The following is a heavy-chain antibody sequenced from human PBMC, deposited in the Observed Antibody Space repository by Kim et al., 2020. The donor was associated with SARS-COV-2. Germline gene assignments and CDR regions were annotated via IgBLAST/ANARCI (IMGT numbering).Heavy chain of an antibody. J-gene: IGHJ4*02. D-gene: IGHD3-3*01. CDR1: GFTFSSYG. CDR3: SKAFPITIFGVVSNPFDY. V-gene: IGHV3-30*18. CDR2: ISYDGSNK. Sequence: GGSLRLSCAASGFTFSSYGMHWVRQAPGKGLEWVADISYDGSNKYYADSVKGRFTISRDNSKNTLYLQMNSLRAEDTAVYYWSKAFPITIFGVVSNPFDYWGQGNLVTVPT.